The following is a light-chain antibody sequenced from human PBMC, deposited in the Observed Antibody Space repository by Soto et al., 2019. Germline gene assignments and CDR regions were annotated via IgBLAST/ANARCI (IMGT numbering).Light chain of an antibody. Sequence: QSALTQPASVSGSPGPSSTISCTGTSSDVGGYNYVSWYQQHPGKAPKLMIYDVTNRPSGVSNRFSGSKSGNTASLTISGLQAEDEAEYYCSSYTSSSTPLVFGGGTKVAVL. CDR2: DVT. CDR1: SSDVGGYNY. V-gene: IGLV2-14*01. CDR3: SSYTSSSTPLV. J-gene: IGLJ3*02.